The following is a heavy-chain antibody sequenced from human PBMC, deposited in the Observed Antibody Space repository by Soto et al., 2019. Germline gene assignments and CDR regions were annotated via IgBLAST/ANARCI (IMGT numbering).Heavy chain of an antibody. CDR2: ILTIFGTA. Sequence: QVQLVQSGAEVKKPGASVRVSCKASGGTFSSYAISWVRQAPGHGLEWMGGILTIFGTANYAQRFQGRVTITADESTTRDYVKLRSLRSVDTAMSDCASVYYYDRSGYYDYWGQGTLVTVSS. D-gene: IGHD3-22*01. CDR3: ASVYYYDRSGYYDY. V-gene: IGHV1-69*12. J-gene: IGHJ4*02. CDR1: GGTFSSYA.